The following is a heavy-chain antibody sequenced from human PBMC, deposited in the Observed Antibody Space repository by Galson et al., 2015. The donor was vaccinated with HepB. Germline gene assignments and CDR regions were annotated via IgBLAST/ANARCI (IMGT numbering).Heavy chain of an antibody. CDR3: AYGSDA. CDR2: TYYRSKWII. V-gene: IGHV6-1*01. J-gene: IGHJ6*02. Sequence: CAISGDSVSSNHAVWNWIRQTPSRGLEWLGRTYYRSKWIIDYATSVKSRITISPDTSRNQFSLHLSSVTPEDTAVYYCAYGSDAWGQGTAVIVAS. CDR1: GDSVSSNHAV.